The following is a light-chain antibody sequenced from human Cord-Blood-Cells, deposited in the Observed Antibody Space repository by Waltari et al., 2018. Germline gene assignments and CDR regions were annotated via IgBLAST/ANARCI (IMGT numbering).Light chain of an antibody. CDR2: EGS. V-gene: IGLV2-23*01. CDR1: SSDVGSHTP. J-gene: IGLJ3*02. Sequence: QSALTQPASVSVSPGQSITISCPGTSSDVGSHTPVSLYQQHPGKAPKLMIYEGSKRPSGVSNRFSGSKSGNTASLTISGLQAEDEADYYCCSYAGSSTWVFGGGTKLTVL. CDR3: CSYAGSSTWV.